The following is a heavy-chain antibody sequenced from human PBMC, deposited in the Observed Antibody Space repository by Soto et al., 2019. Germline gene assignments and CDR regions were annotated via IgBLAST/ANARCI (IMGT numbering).Heavy chain of an antibody. CDR3: ERGSNSKFEGPIV. J-gene: IGHJ4*02. CDR1: GGTIGDYS. CDR2: IFYRGET. Sequence: SETLSLTCSVSGGTIGDYSWNWIRQPPGKGLEWLGYIFYRGETKYNPSHSLWSRVSISTSNNKVSLTLTSVTAADTAVYFCERGSNSKFEGPIVWGPGTLATVSS. V-gene: IGHV4-59*13. D-gene: IGHD2-2*01.